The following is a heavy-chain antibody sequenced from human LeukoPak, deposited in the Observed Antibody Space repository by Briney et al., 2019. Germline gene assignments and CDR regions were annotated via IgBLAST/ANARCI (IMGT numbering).Heavy chain of an antibody. CDR2: FDPEDGET. J-gene: IGHJ4*02. CDR3: ATVSGIAAVSTNFDY. V-gene: IGHV1-24*01. D-gene: IGHD6-13*01. CDR1: GYTLTELS. Sequence: ASVKVSCKVSGYTLTELSMHWVRQPPGKGLEWMGGFDPEDGETIYAQKFQGRVTTTEDTSTDTAYMGLSSLRSEDTAVYYCATVSGIAAVSTNFDYWGQGTLVTVSS.